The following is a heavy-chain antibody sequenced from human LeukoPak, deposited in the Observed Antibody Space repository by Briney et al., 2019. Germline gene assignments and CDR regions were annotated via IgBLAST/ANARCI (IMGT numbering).Heavy chain of an antibody. CDR2: IYYSGNT. J-gene: IGHJ5*02. CDR1: GGSISTSAYY. Sequence: PSETLSLTCIVSGGSISTSAYYWGWIRQPPGEGLQWIGSIYYSGNTYYNSSLKSRVTISVDTSKNQFSVKLSSVTAADTAVYYCARGLRGESSGNNWFDPWGQGTLVTVSS. CDR3: ARGLRGESSGNNWFDP. D-gene: IGHD3-22*01. V-gene: IGHV4-39*07.